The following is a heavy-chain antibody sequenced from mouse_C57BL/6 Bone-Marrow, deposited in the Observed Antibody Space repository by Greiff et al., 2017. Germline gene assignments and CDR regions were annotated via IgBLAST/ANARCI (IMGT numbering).Heavy chain of an antibody. CDR3: ARDGSSYGYAMDY. CDR2: IWSDGST. V-gene: IGHV2-6*03. Sequence: VKLMESGPGLVAPSQSLSITCTVSGFSLTSYGVHWVRQPPGKGLEWLVVIWSDGSTTYNSALKSRLSISKDNSKSQVFLKMNSLQTDDTAMYYCARDGSSYGYAMDYWGQGTSVTVSS. CDR1: GFSLTSYG. J-gene: IGHJ4*01. D-gene: IGHD1-1*01.